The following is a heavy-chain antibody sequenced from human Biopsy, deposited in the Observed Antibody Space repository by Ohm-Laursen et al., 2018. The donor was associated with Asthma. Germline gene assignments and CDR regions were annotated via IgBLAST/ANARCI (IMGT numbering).Heavy chain of an antibody. CDR3: VRHQYSSSWSTFDY. CDR2: MYHSGSP. CDR1: GGSITSSSYY. J-gene: IGHJ4*02. V-gene: IGHV4-39*01. Sequence: TLSLTCTVSGGSITSSSYYWGWNRQPPGKGMEWIGSMYHSGSPYYHPSLKSRATISVDTSKNQLSLKMSSVTAADTAVYFCVRHQYSSSWSTFDYWGQGALVTVSS. D-gene: IGHD3-22*01.